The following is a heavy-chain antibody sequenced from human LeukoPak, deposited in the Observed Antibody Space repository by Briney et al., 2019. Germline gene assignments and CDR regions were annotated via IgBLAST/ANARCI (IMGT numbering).Heavy chain of an antibody. CDR3: ANHITSSSWSRIDY. D-gene: IGHD6-13*01. J-gene: IGHJ4*02. CDR2: IKQDGSEK. Sequence: GGSLRLSCAASGFTFSSYWMSWVRQAPGRGLEWVANIKQDGSEKYYVDSVKGRFTISRDNSKNTLYLQMNSLRAEDTAVYYCANHITSSSWSRIDYWGQGTLVTVSS. CDR1: GFTFSSYW. V-gene: IGHV3-7*03.